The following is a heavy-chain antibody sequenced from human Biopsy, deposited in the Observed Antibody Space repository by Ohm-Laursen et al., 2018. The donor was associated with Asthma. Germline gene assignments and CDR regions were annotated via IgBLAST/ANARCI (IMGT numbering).Heavy chain of an antibody. D-gene: IGHD2-21*01. Sequence: SQTLSLTCTVSGGSISSDYWSWIRQPSGKGLEWIGHIYYSGTTKYHPSLKSRVTISVDTSKNQFSLKLRSVTAADAAVYYCARGIARETGLFDLFDYWGQGTLVTVSS. CDR1: GGSISSDY. CDR3: ARGIARETGLFDLFDY. V-gene: IGHV4-59*01. J-gene: IGHJ4*02. CDR2: IYYSGTT.